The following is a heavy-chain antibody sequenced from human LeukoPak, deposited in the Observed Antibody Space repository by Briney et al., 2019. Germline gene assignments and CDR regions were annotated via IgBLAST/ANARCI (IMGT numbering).Heavy chain of an antibody. V-gene: IGHV2-70*11. D-gene: IGHD4-11*01. CDR3: ARTRNTVTMGGFDY. CDR1: GFSLSTSGMC. J-gene: IGHJ4*02. CDR2: IDWDDDK. Sequence: SGPALVKPTQTLTLTCTFSGFSLSTSGMCVSWIRQPPGKALEWLARIDWDDDKYYSTSLKTRLTISKDTSKNQVVLTMTNMDPMDTATYYCARTRNTVTMGGFDYWGQGTLVTVSS.